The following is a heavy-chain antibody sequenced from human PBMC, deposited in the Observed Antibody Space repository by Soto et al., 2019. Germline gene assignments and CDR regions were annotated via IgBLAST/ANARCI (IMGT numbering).Heavy chain of an antibody. CDR2: INSDGSST. Sequence: GGSLRLSCAASGFTFSSYWMHWVRQAPGKGLVWVSRINSDGSSTSYADSVKGRFTISRDNAKNTLYLQMNSLRAEDTAVYYCARAGNIVVVPAAKRVCFDPWGQGTLVTVSS. V-gene: IGHV3-74*01. D-gene: IGHD2-2*01. CDR3: ARAGNIVVVPAAKRVCFDP. J-gene: IGHJ5*02. CDR1: GFTFSSYW.